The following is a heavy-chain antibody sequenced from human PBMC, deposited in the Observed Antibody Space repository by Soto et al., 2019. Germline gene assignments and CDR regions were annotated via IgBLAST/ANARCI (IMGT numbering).Heavy chain of an antibody. J-gene: IGHJ5*02. Sequence: GGSLRLSCAASGLSFSGYAMHWVRQPPGKGLEGVATISPDGRNKYYADSLKGRFIISRDDSTKTLFLQIDSLTPEDTAVYYWGSNNYNPSLKSRVTISVDTSKNQFSLKLRSVTAADTAVYYCAREGKATYYYGSASSQIRDPEFDPWGQGTLVTVSS. CDR2: ISPDGRNK. D-gene: IGHD3-10*01. CDR3: GSNNYNPSLKSRVTISVDTSKNQFSLKLRSVTAADTAVYYCAREGKATYYYGSASSQIRDPEFDP. CDR1: GLSFSGYA. V-gene: IGHV3-30*04.